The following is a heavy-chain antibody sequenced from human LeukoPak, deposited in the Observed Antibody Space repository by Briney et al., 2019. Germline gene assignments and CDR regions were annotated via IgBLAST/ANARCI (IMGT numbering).Heavy chain of an antibody. Sequence: PGGSLTLSCAASGFTFSSYGMHWVRQAPGKGLEWVAVIWYDGSNKYYADSVKGRFTISRDNSKNTLYLQMNSLRAEDTAVYYCARPSGYSSGWYFDYWGQGTLVTVSS. J-gene: IGHJ4*02. CDR1: GFTFSSYG. CDR2: IWYDGSNK. V-gene: IGHV3-33*01. CDR3: ARPSGYSSGWYFDY. D-gene: IGHD6-19*01.